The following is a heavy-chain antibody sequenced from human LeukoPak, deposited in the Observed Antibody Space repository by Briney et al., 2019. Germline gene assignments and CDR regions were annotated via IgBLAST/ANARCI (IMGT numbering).Heavy chain of an antibody. CDR1: GYTFTTYA. V-gene: IGHV1-3*01. CDR2: INGVNANT. CDR3: VRGRGYGDLIPFDS. J-gene: IGHJ4*02. D-gene: IGHD4-17*01. Sequence: ASVKVSCKASGYTFTTYAMHWVRQAPGQMLEWMRWINGVNANTRYSQKLQGRVTITWDTAASTAYVELSSLRSEDTAVYHCVRGRGYGDLIPFDSWGQGNLVTASS.